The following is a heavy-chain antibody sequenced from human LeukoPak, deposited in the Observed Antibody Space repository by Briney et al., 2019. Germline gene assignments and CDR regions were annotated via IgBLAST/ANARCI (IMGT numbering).Heavy chain of an antibody. D-gene: IGHD5-18*01. Sequence: SETLSLTCTVSGGSISSYYWSWIRQPAGKGLECIGPIYTTGNTNYNPSLKSRVTISVDTSKNQFSLKLSSVTAADTAVYYCARGRYSYGGAVGDYFDYWGQGTLVTVSS. J-gene: IGHJ4*02. CDR2: IYTTGNT. V-gene: IGHV4-4*07. CDR1: GGSISSYY. CDR3: ARGRYSYGGAVGDYFDY.